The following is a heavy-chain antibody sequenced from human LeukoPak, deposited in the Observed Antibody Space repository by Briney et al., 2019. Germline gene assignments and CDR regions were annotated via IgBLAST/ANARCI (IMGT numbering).Heavy chain of an antibody. J-gene: IGHJ5*02. Sequence: SETLSLTCAVYGGSFSGYYWSWIRQPPGKGLEWIGEINHSGSTNYNPSLKSRVTISVDTSKNQFSLKLSSVTAADTAVYYCARAHVLRFLEWLPPSGWFDPWGQGTLVTVSS. V-gene: IGHV4-34*01. D-gene: IGHD3-3*01. CDR1: GGSFSGYY. CDR3: ARAHVLRFLEWLPPSGWFDP. CDR2: INHSGST.